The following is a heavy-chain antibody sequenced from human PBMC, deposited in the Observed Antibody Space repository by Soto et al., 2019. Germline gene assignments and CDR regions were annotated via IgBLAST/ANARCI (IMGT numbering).Heavy chain of an antibody. D-gene: IGHD2-15*01. V-gene: IGHV1-3*01. CDR1: GYTFTSYA. Sequence: QVQLVQSGAEVKKPGASVKVSCKASGYTFTSYAMHWVRQAPGLRLEWMGWINAGNGNTKYSQKFQGRVTITRDTSASTAYMELSSLRSEDTAVYYCARDGIVVVGQYYYYYYYMDVWGKGTTVTVSS. CDR3: ARDGIVVVGQYYYYYYYMDV. CDR2: INAGNGNT. J-gene: IGHJ6*03.